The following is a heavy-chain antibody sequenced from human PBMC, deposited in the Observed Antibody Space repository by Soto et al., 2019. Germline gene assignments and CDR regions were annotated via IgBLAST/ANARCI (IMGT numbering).Heavy chain of an antibody. D-gene: IGHD2-8*01. Sequence: PSETLSLTCSVSGGSVNSGGYSWSWIRQPPGKGLEWIGFISPSGSPAYNPSLKSRVTISADRSNNQISLELSSVTAADTAVYYCARGVLAWGQGTLVTVSS. J-gene: IGHJ5*02. CDR1: GGSVNSGGYS. CDR2: ISPSGSP. V-gene: IGHV4-30-2*01. CDR3: ARGVLA.